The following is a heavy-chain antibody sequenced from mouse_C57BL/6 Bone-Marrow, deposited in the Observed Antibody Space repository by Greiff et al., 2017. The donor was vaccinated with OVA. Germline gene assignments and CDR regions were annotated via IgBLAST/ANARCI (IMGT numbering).Heavy chain of an antibody. J-gene: IGHJ2*01. D-gene: IGHD1-1*01. CDR1: GFTFSSYG. CDR3: ARHYYGSSYY. V-gene: IGHV5-6*02. Sequence: EVKLEESGGDLVKPGGSLPLPCAASGFTFSSYGMSWVRQTPDKRLEWVATISSGGSYTYYPDSVKGRFTISRDNAKNTLYLQKSRLKSEDTAMYYCARHYYGSSYYWGQGTTLTVSS. CDR2: ISSGGSYT.